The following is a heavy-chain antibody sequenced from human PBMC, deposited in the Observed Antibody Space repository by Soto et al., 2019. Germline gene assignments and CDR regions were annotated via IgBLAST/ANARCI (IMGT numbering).Heavy chain of an antibody. V-gene: IGHV4-34*01. D-gene: IGHD3-10*02. CDR2: INHSGST. J-gene: IGHJ2*01. Sequence: PGNVLEWIGEINHSGSTNYNPSLKSRVTISVDTSKNQFSLKLSSVTAADTAVYYCARVTGVFFFQAEDGIRDVRSVSAFLLNRSSDL. CDR3: ARVTGVFFFQAEDGIRDVRSVSAFLLNRSSDL.